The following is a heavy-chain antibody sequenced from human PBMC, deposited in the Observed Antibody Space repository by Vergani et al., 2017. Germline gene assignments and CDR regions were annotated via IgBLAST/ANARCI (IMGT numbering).Heavy chain of an antibody. V-gene: IGHV1-69*01. CDR2: IIPIFGTA. CDR3: ARHRAYSGYVVGNYYFDY. D-gene: IGHD5-12*01. J-gene: IGHJ4*02. Sequence: QVQLVQSGAEVKKPGSSVKVSCKASGGTFSSYAISWVRQAPGQGLEWMGGIIPIFGTANYAQKFQGRVTITADESTSTAYMELSSLKASDTAMYYCARHRAYSGYVVGNYYFDYWGQGTLVTVSS. CDR1: GGTFSSYA.